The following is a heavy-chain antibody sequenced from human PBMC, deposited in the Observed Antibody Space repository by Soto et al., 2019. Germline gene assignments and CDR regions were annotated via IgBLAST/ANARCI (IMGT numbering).Heavy chain of an antibody. D-gene: IGHD1-26*01. V-gene: IGHV1-2*02. CDR3: MRGGWGDSPIDY. CDR2: INPSNEIT. CDR1: GYTFSAYY. Sequence: ASVKVSCKTSGYTFSAYYVHWARRAPGRGFQWLGWINPSNEITTFSEFFQGRITMTRDTSTNTVHMELNRLTSDDTAVYYCMRGGWGDSPIDYCGHVTQVTVSS. J-gene: IGHJ4*01.